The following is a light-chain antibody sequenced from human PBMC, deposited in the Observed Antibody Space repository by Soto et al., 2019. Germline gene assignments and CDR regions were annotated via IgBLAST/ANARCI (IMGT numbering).Light chain of an antibody. J-gene: IGKJ4*01. Sequence: EVVMTQSPATLSVSPGERATFSCRASESVGSNLAWYQQKPGQAPRLLIYGASTRATGIPARFSGSGSGTEFTLTISSLQSKDFAVYYCQQYNNWHPLTFGGGTKVDIK. CDR2: GAS. CDR3: QQYNNWHPLT. V-gene: IGKV3-15*01. CDR1: ESVGSN.